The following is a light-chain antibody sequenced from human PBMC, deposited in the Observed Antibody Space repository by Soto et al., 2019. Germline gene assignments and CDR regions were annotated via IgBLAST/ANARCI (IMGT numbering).Light chain of an antibody. Sequence: DIQMTQSPSSVSASVGDRVSITCRASQGISNWLAWYQQKPGRAPKLLIYAASNLETGVPSRFSGSGSGTDFTFTISSLQPEDIATDYCQQYDNLSPITFGQGTRLEIK. J-gene: IGKJ5*01. CDR3: QQYDNLSPIT. CDR1: QGISNW. V-gene: IGKV1-33*01. CDR2: AAS.